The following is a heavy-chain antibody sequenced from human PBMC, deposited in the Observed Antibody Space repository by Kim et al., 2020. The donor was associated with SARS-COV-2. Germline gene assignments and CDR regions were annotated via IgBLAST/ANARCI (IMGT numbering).Heavy chain of an antibody. CDR3: XRALXSGTSXY. Sequence: GGSLRLSCAASGFTFSDYWMSWVRQAPEKGLXWVAXXXYDGSDKYYVDSVKGRXXLSRXNHKNXLYLXMNSLRAEDTXVYYXXRALXSGTSXYWGXXTLVXVSS. CDR2: XXYDGSDK. V-gene: IGHV3-7*01. CDR1: GFTFSDYW. J-gene: IGHJ4*01. D-gene: IGHD3-10*01.